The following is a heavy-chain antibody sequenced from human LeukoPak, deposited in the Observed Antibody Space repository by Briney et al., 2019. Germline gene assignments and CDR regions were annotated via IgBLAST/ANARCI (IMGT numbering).Heavy chain of an antibody. D-gene: IGHD3-16*01. J-gene: IGHJ4*02. V-gene: IGHV3-23*01. Sequence: GGSLRLSCAAAGFTFSSYAMSWVRQAPGKGLEWISGISNSGDSTYYADSVEGRFTISRGNSKNTLYLQMNSLRAEDTAVYFCAKDSRSRYDYGDYWGQGTLVTVSS. CDR2: ISNSGDST. CDR1: GFTFSSYA. CDR3: AKDSRSRYDYGDY.